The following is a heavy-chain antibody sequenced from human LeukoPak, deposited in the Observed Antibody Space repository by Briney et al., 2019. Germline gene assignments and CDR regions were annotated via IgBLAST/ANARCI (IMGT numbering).Heavy chain of an antibody. Sequence: GASVKVSCKASGYTFTSYDINWVRQATGQGLEWMGWMNPNSGNTGYAQKFQGRVTMTRNTSISTAYMELSSLRSEDTAVYYCAKIAAQSLYYYYYMDVWGKGTTVTVSS. J-gene: IGHJ6*03. V-gene: IGHV1-8*01. CDR3: AKIAAQSLYYYYYMDV. CDR2: MNPNSGNT. D-gene: IGHD6-6*01. CDR1: GYTFTSYD.